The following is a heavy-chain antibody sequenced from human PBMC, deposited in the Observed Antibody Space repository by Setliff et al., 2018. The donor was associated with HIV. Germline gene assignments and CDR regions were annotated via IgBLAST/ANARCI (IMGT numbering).Heavy chain of an antibody. Sequence: TGGSLRLSCAASGFIFSSSWMHWVRQAPGKGLVWVSRINNDGSITTYADSVEGRFTVSRDNARNTLYLQMNSLRVEDTAVYYCAREEPFWNGYYYTYYFDSWGQGTLVTVSS. CDR2: INNDGSIT. D-gene: IGHD3-3*01. J-gene: IGHJ4*02. CDR1: GFIFSSSW. V-gene: IGHV3-74*01. CDR3: AREEPFWNGYYYTYYFDS.